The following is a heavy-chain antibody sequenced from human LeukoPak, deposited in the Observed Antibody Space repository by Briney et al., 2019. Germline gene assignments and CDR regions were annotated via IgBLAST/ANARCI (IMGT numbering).Heavy chain of an antibody. J-gene: IGHJ4*02. CDR3: AKTGVVVPATQYYFDY. Sequence: GGSLRLSCAASGFTFSSYAMSWARQAPGKGLEWVSAISGSGGSTYYADSVKGRFTISRDNSKNTLYLQMNSLRAEDTAVYYCAKTGVVVPATQYYFDYWGQGTLVTVSS. CDR2: ISGSGGST. V-gene: IGHV3-23*01. D-gene: IGHD2-2*01. CDR1: GFTFSSYA.